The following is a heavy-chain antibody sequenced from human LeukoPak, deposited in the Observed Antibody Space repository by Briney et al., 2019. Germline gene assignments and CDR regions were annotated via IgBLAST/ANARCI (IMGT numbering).Heavy chain of an antibody. J-gene: IGHJ3*02. V-gene: IGHV3-23*01. Sequence: GGSLRLSCAASKFTFSTFSMSWVRQAPGKGLEWVSTISDSGGSTYYADSVKGRFTISRDNAKNSLYLQMNSLRAEDTAVYYCAREPGELPEKDIWGQGTMVTVSS. D-gene: IGHD1-26*01. CDR3: AREPGELPEKDI. CDR1: KFTFSTFS. CDR2: ISDSGGST.